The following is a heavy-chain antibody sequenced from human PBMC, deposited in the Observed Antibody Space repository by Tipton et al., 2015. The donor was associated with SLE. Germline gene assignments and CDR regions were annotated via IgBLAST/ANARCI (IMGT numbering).Heavy chain of an antibody. CDR2: ISYDGSYR. V-gene: IGHV3-30*04. CDR1: GFTFSNYA. CDR3: APRQVDFDH. D-gene: IGHD2-15*01. J-gene: IGHJ4*02. Sequence: SLRLSCAASGFTFSNYAMHWVRQAPGKGLEWVAVISYDGSYRYYSDSVKGRFTISRDNSKNTLYLQMNSLRAEDTAVYYCAPRQVDFDHWGQGTLVTVSS.